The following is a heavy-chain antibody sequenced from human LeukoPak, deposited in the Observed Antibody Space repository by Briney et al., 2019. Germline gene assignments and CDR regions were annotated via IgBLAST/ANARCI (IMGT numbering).Heavy chain of an antibody. CDR3: ARDCGGDCYLGRDDAFDI. CDR2: IYYSGST. CDR1: GGSISSSSYY. J-gene: IGHJ3*02. D-gene: IGHD2-21*02. V-gene: IGHV4-39*07. Sequence: SETLSLTCTVSGGSISSSSYYWGWIRQPPGKGLEWIGSIYYSGSTYYNPSLKSRVTISVDTSKNQFSLKLSSVTAADTAVYYCARDCGGDCYLGRDDAFDIWGQGTMVTVSS.